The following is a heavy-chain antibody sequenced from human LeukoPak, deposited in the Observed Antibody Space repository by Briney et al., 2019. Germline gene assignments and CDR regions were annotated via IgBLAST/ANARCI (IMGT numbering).Heavy chain of an antibody. Sequence: SETLSLTCTLSGYSISSDYYWGWIRQPPGKGLEWIGSIEHSGSIYYNPFFKSRVTISVDTSKNQFSLKLSSVTAADTAVYYCARFGYRYFDYWGQGTLVTVSS. CDR1: GYSISSDYY. D-gene: IGHD3-10*01. J-gene: IGHJ4*02. CDR3: ARFGYRYFDY. CDR2: IEHSGSI. V-gene: IGHV4-38-2*02.